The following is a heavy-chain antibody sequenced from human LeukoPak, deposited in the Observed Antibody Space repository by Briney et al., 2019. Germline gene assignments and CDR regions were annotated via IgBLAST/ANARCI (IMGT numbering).Heavy chain of an antibody. CDR2: IYRGVTT. J-gene: IGHJ4*02. CDR3: ARLSSDGATYFDY. D-gene: IGHD2-15*01. Sequence: PSETLSLTCTVSGGSISSGGYYWSWIRQPPGKGLEWIGRIYRGVTTHYNPSLKSRVTISIDTSKNQFSLKLSSVTAADTAVYYCARLSSDGATYFDYWGQGTLVTVSS. CDR1: GGSISSGGYY. V-gene: IGHV4-39*01.